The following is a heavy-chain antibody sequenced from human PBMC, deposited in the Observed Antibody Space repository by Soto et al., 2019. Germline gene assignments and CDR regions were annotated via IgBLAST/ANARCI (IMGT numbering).Heavy chain of an antibody. V-gene: IGHV4-31*03. CDR2: IYYSGST. D-gene: IGHD6-19*01. Sequence: PSETLSLTCTVSGGSISSGGYYWSWIRQHPGKGLEWIGYIYYSGSTYYNPSLKSRVTISVDTSKNQFSLKLSSVTAADTAVYSCARDLAVAGTSYWGQGTLVTVSS. CDR3: ARDLAVAGTSY. J-gene: IGHJ4*02. CDR1: GGSISSGGYY.